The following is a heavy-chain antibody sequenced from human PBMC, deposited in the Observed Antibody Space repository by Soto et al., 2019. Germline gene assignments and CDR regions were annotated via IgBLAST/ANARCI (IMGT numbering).Heavy chain of an antibody. CDR2: IYSGDAT. J-gene: IGHJ4*02. Sequence: GGSLRLSCVASGFSVSSNYMGWVRQAPGKGPEWFSGIYSGDATFYADSVKGRFTISKDNSMNTLYLQMDSLRVEDTAVYYCARPMSSGFIYFWGQGTLVTVSS. D-gene: IGHD3-22*01. V-gene: IGHV3-53*01. CDR3: ARPMSSGFIYF. CDR1: GFSVSSNY.